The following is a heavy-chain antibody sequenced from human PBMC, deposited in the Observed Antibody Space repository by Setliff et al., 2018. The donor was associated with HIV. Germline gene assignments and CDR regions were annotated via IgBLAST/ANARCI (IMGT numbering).Heavy chain of an antibody. D-gene: IGHD1-26*01. CDR3: VRDAGDSYLKGFWYFDL. J-gene: IGHJ2*01. Sequence: PSETLSLTCTVSGASITSHYWNWIRQPPGKGLEWIGCVSFTGSANYNPSLKGRVSISVDTSKNQSSLRLRSVTAADTAVYYCVRDAGDSYLKGFWYFDLWGRGTLVTVSS. V-gene: IGHV4-59*11. CDR2: VSFTGSA. CDR1: GASITSHY.